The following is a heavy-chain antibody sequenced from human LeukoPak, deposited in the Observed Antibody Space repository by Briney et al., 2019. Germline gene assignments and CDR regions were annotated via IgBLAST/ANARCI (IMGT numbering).Heavy chain of an antibody. D-gene: IGHD2-2*01. CDR1: GFTFSDCY. CDR2: ISSSGITI. V-gene: IGHV3-11*04. Sequence: GGSLRLSCAASGFTFSDCYMSWIRQAPGKGLEGVAYISSSGITIYYADSVKGRFTISRDNAQTSLYLQMNSLRAEDTAVYYCARRYCSSTSCHFDYWGQGTLVTVSS. CDR3: ARRYCSSTSCHFDY. J-gene: IGHJ4*02.